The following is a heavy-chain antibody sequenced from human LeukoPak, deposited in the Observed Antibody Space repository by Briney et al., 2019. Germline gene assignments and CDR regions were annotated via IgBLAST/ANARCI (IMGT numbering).Heavy chain of an antibody. Sequence: PSETLSLTCAVYGGSFSGYYWSWIRQPPGKGLEWIGEINHSGSTNYNPSLKSRVTISVDTSKNQFSLKLSSVTAADTAVYYCARGSSYNWNDFDPWGPGTMVTVSS. CDR2: INHSGST. V-gene: IGHV4-34*01. CDR1: GGSFSGYY. CDR3: ARGSSYNWNDFDP. J-gene: IGHJ5*02. D-gene: IGHD1-1*01.